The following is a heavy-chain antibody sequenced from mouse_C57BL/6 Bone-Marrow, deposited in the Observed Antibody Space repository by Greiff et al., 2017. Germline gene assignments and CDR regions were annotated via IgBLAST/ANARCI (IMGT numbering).Heavy chain of an antibody. CDR2: IYPRDGST. CDR1: GYTFTSYD. CDR3: ARLWLRRDDYAMDY. Sequence: VKLVGSGPELVKPGASVKLSCKASGYTFTSYDINWVKQRPGQGLEWIGWIYPRDGSTKYNEKFKGKATLTVDTSSSTAYMELHSLTSEDAAVYFCARLWLRRDDYAMDYWGQGTSVTVSS. V-gene: IGHV1-85*01. J-gene: IGHJ4*01. D-gene: IGHD2-2*01.